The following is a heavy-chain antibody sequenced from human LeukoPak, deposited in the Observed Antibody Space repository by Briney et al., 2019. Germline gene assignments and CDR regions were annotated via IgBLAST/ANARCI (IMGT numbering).Heavy chain of an antibody. Sequence: GGSLRLSCAASGFTFSSYAMHWVRQAPGKGLEWVAVISYDGSNKYYADSVEGRFTISRDNSKNTLYLQMNSLRAEDTAVYYCARAGLAARVFDYWGQGTLVTVSS. CDR2: ISYDGSNK. D-gene: IGHD6-6*01. V-gene: IGHV3-30*04. CDR1: GFTFSSYA. J-gene: IGHJ4*02. CDR3: ARAGLAARVFDY.